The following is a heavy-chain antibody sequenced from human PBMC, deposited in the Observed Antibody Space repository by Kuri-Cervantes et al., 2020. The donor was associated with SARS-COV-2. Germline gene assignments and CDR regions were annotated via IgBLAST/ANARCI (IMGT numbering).Heavy chain of an antibody. CDR1: GFTFSSSW. J-gene: IGHJ6*03. V-gene: IGHV3-52*01. D-gene: IGHD3-22*01. Sequence: GGSLRLSCAASGFTFSSSWMHWVCQAPEKGLEWVADIKCDGSEKYYVDSVKGRFTISRDNAKNSLYLQMNSLRAEDTALYHCATYDSSGSDYYYYMDVWGKGTTVTVSS. CDR2: IKCDGSEK. CDR3: ATYDSSGSDYYYYMDV.